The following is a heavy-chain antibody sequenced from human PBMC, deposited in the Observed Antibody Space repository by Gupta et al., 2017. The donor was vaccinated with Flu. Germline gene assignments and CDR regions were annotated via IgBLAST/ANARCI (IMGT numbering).Heavy chain of an antibody. V-gene: IGHV2-26*01. CDR1: GFSLSNARLG. CDR3: ARRDQDSGGNLELNGDY. Sequence: QVTLQASGPVLVKPTETLTLTCPVSGFSLSNARLGVSWIRQPPGQALEWLAHIFSNDEKTYSPSQKSRLKISKDIAKSKVVLNMTNMDHRDTATYYGARRDQDSGGNLELNGDYWGQGTRGTVA. D-gene: IGHD2-15*01. CDR2: IFSNDEK. J-gene: IGHJ4*02.